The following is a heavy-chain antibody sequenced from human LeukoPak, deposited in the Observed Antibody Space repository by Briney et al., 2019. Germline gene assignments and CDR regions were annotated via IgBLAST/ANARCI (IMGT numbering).Heavy chain of an antibody. CDR1: GFTFSSYA. Sequence: PGGSLRLSCAASGFTFSSYAMSWVRQAPGKGLEWVSAISASGGSTYYADSVKGRFTISRDNSKNTLYLQMNSLRAEDTAVYYCAKGYYYYGSGSFYYFDYWGQGTLVTVSS. J-gene: IGHJ4*02. D-gene: IGHD3-10*01. CDR2: ISASGGST. CDR3: AKGYYYYGSGSFYYFDY. V-gene: IGHV3-23*01.